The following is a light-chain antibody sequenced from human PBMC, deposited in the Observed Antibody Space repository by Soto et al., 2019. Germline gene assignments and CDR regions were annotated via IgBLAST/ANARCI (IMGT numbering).Light chain of an antibody. CDR2: INTDGTH. CDR1: SGHRTYA. V-gene: IGLV4-69*01. CDR3: QTWATGIGI. J-gene: IGLJ2*01. Sequence: QLVLTQSPSASASLGASVKLTCTLSSGHRTYAIAWHQQRPEKGPRYLMKINTDGTHTKADGIPDRFSGSSSGAEHYLTISSLQSEDQADYYCQTWATGIGIFGGGTKLTVL.